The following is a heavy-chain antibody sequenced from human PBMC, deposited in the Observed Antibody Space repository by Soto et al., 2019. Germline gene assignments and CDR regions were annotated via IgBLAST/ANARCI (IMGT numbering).Heavy chain of an antibody. D-gene: IGHD2-21*01. Sequence: EVQLAESGGGLVEPGGSLRLSFAASGFTFSNAWMTWVRQTPGKGLEWVGRVKSYIHGGTTDYAAPVKGRFTISRDDSKSTLYLQMNFLKIEDTAVYYCTTEDGRSVDWGQGTLVTVSS. CDR1: GFTFSNAW. CDR3: TTEDGRSVD. J-gene: IGHJ4*02. V-gene: IGHV3-15*01. CDR2: VKSYIHGGTT.